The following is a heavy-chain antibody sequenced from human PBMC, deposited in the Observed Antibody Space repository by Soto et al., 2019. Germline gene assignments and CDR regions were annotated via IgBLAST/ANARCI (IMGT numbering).Heavy chain of an antibody. CDR2: IYPGDSDT. CDR3: ASSYYDSSGYYWPFDY. Sequence: GESLKISCKGSGYSFTSYWIGWVRQMPGKGLEWMGIIYPGDSDTRYSPSFQGQVTISADKSISTAYLQWSSLKASDTAMYYCASSYYDSSGYYWPFDYWGQGTLVTVPQ. V-gene: IGHV5-51*01. CDR1: GYSFTSYW. D-gene: IGHD3-22*01. J-gene: IGHJ4*02.